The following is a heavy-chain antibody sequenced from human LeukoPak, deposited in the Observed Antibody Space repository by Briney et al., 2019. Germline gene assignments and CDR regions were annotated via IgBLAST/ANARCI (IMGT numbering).Heavy chain of an antibody. V-gene: IGHV3-73*01. CDR2: IRCKANSYAT. CDR3: SRRYDILTGYLIDY. CDR1: GFTFSGSA. D-gene: IGHD3-9*01. Sequence: GGSLRLSCAASGFTFSGSAMHWVRQASGKGLEWVGRIRCKANSYATAYAASVKGRFIISRDDSKNTAYLQMNSLKTEDTAVYYCSRRYDILTGYLIDYWCQGTLVTVSS. J-gene: IGHJ4*02.